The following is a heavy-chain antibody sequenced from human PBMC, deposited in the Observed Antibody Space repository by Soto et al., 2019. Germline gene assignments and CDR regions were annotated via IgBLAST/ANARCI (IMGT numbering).Heavy chain of an antibody. CDR1: GGSISSGGYS. V-gene: IGHV4-30-2*01. CDR2: IYHSGST. D-gene: IGHD3-22*01. J-gene: IGHJ3*02. Sequence: SETLSLTCAVSGGSISSGGYSWRWIRQPPGKGLEWIGYIYHSGSTYYNPALKSRVTISVDRSKNQFSLKLSSVTAADTAVYYCARAWMYYYDSSGYYSTGPFDIWGQGTMVT. CDR3: ARAWMYYYDSSGYYSTGPFDI.